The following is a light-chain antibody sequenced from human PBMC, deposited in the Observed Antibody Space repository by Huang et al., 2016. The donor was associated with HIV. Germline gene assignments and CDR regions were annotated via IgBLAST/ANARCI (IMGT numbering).Light chain of an antibody. CDR1: QSVSSNF. V-gene: IGKV3-20*01. J-gene: IGKJ4*01. Sequence: EIVLTQSPGTLSLSPGERATLSCRASQSVSSNFLAWYQQKPGQAPRFLLYGASTRATGVPDRFSVSGSGTDFTLTISRLEPEDFAVYYCQQYGSPPLTFGGGTKVEIK. CDR2: GAS. CDR3: QQYGSPPLT.